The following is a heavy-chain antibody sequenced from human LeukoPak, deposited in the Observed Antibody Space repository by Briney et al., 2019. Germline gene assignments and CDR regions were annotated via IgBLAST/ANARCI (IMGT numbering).Heavy chain of an antibody. Sequence: PGGSPRLSCAGSGFNFGTSTMNWARQAPGKGLEWVSSISDDGRDTHYSDSVRGRFTISRDNAETSLYLQMNSLRAEDTAIYFCLRGDTRDYWGQGTLVTVSS. CDR2: ISDDGRDT. CDR3: LRGDTRDY. CDR1: GFNFGTST. J-gene: IGHJ4*02. V-gene: IGHV3-21*01. D-gene: IGHD2-15*01.